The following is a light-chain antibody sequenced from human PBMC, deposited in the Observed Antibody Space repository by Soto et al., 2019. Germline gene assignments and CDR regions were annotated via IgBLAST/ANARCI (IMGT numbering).Light chain of an antibody. CDR2: AAS. J-gene: IGKJ5*01. Sequence: DIQMTQSPSSLSASVGDRVTITCRASQSISSYLNWYQQKPGKAPKLLIYAASSLQSGVPSRSSGSGSGTDFTLTISSLQPEDFATYYCQQHNSFSITFGQGTRLEIK. CDR1: QSISSY. CDR3: QQHNSFSIT. V-gene: IGKV1-39*01.